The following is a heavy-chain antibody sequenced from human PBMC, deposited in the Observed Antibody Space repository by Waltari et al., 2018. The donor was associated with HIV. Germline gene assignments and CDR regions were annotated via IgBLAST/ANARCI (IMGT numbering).Heavy chain of an antibody. V-gene: IGHV3-23*01. CDR1: GFTFSPYD. Sequence: EVQLLASGGGFVQPGGSLRLACAASGFTFSPYDMTWVRQAPGKGLGWVSLISGSGDKTYYADSVKGRFTTSRDNSENTLYLQMNSLRSEDTAIYYCVKDTALIRGVIHFYGMDVWGQGTTVTVSS. CDR3: VKDTALIRGVIHFYGMDV. D-gene: IGHD3-10*01. CDR2: ISGSGDKT. J-gene: IGHJ6*02.